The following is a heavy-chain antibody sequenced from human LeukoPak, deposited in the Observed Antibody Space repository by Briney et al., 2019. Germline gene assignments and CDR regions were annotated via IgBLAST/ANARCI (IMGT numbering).Heavy chain of an antibody. CDR3: ARRVVRGAFDY. Sequence: PSETLSLTCAVYGGSFSGYYWSWIRQPPGKGPEWIGEINHSGSTNYNPSLKSRVTISVDTSKNQFSLKLSSVTAADTAVYYCARRVVRGAFDYWGQGTLVTVSS. CDR2: INHSGST. J-gene: IGHJ4*02. D-gene: IGHD3-10*01. V-gene: IGHV4-34*01. CDR1: GGSFSGYY.